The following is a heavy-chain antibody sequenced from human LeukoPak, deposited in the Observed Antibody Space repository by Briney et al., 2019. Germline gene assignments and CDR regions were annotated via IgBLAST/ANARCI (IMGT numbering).Heavy chain of an antibody. J-gene: IGHJ6*04. CDR1: GGSFSGYY. CDR3: ASLGGWKDV. Sequence: PSETLSLTCAVYGGSFSGYYWSWIRQPPGKGLEWIGEINHGGSTNYNPSLKSRVTISVDTSKNQFSLKLSSVTAADTAVYYCASLGGWKDVWGKGTTVTVSS. CDR2: INHGGST. D-gene: IGHD3-16*01. V-gene: IGHV4-34*01.